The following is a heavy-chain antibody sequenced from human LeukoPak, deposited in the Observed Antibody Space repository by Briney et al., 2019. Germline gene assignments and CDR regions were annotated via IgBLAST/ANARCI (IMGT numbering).Heavy chain of an antibody. J-gene: IGHJ6*03. V-gene: IGHV4-61*02. CDR3: AGGPTTGYYYYMDV. D-gene: IGHD3-9*01. CDR2: IFAGGST. Sequence: SETLSLTCTVSGVSISSGSYCCSWIRHPAGKGLEWIGRIFAGGSTNYNPTLKSRVTISVDTSKNQFSLKLSSVTAADTAVYYCAGGPTTGYYYYMDVWGKGTTVTVSS. CDR1: GVSISSGSYC.